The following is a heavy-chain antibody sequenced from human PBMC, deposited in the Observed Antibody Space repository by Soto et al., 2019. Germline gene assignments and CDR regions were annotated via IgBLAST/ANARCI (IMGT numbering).Heavy chain of an antibody. CDR3: ARDSSLHQPLFSGMDV. D-gene: IGHD2-2*01. J-gene: IGHJ6*02. Sequence: EVQLVESGGGLVQPGGSLRLSCAASGLTVSSNYMSWVRQAPGKGLEWVSVMYSGGSTYYADSAKGRFIISRDNYKNTMCLQMDSLRVEDTAVYYCARDSSLHQPLFSGMDVWGQGTTVTVSS. CDR1: GLTVSSNY. V-gene: IGHV3-66*01. CDR2: MYSGGST.